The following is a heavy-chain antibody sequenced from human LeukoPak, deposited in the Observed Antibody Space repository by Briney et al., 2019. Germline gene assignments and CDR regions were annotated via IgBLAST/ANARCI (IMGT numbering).Heavy chain of an antibody. D-gene: IGHD3-16*01. Sequence: SVKVSCKASGGTFSSYAISWVRQAPGQGLEWMGGIIPIFGTANYAQKFQGRVTITADESTSTAYMEPSSLRPEGTAVYYCARGEAPGTVFGGMAVWGQGTAVTVSS. CDR3: ARGEAPGTVFGGMAV. CDR2: IIPIFGTA. V-gene: IGHV1-69*01. J-gene: IGHJ6*02. CDR1: GGTFSSYA.